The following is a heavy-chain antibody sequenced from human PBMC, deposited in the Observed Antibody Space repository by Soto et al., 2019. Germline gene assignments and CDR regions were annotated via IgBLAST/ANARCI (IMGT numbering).Heavy chain of an antibody. CDR1: GFTFSNFN. D-gene: IGHD1-26*01. V-gene: IGHV3-48*02. Sequence: EVQLLESGGALVQSGGSLRLSCAASGFTFSNFNMNWVRQAPGQGLEWVSYISSSGSEIYYADSVKGRFSISRDNADKSLYLQMNSLRDEDTAVYYCARDERRGYFVAWGPIFDYWSQGTLVTVSS. J-gene: IGHJ4*02. CDR2: ISSSGSEI. CDR3: ARDERRGYFVAWGPIFDY.